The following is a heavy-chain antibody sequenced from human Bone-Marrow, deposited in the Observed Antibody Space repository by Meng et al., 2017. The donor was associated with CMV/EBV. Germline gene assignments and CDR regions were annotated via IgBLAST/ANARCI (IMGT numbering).Heavy chain of an antibody. CDR2: ISYDGTNT. V-gene: IGHV3-30*04. CDR3: ARDPDVYYGMDV. Sequence: GGSLRLSCAASGFTFSSYSMHWVRQAPGKGLEWVTVISYDGTNTFYADSVKGRFTISRDNSKNTLSLQMNSLRAEDTAVYDCARDPDVYYGMDVWGQGTTVTVSS. J-gene: IGHJ6*02. CDR1: GFTFSSYS.